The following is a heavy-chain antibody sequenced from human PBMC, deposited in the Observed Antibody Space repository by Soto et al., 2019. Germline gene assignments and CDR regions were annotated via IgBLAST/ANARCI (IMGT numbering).Heavy chain of an antibody. J-gene: IGHJ3*02. D-gene: IGHD2-15*01. V-gene: IGHV3-21*01. Sequence: PGGSLRLSCAASGFTFSSYSMNWVRQAPGKGLERVSSISSSSSYIYYADSVKGRFTISRDSAKNSLYLQMNSLRAEDTAVYYCARALRPPYCSGGSCYSYAFDIWGQGTMVTVSS. CDR3: ARALRPPYCSGGSCYSYAFDI. CDR2: ISSSSSYI. CDR1: GFTFSSYS.